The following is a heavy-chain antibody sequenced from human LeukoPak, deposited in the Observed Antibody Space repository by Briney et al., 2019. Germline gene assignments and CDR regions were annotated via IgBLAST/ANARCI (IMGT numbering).Heavy chain of an antibody. J-gene: IGHJ4*02. CDR1: GYSFPSYW. CDR2: IYPGDSDT. CDR3: SRPSNSDVDD. D-gene: IGHD2-21*02. Sequence: LKISCKGSGYSFPSYWIGWVRQMPGKGLEWMGIIYPGDSDTRYSPSFQGQVTISADKSINTAYLQWSSLKASDTAMYYCSRPSNSDVDDWGQGTLVTVSS. V-gene: IGHV5-51*01.